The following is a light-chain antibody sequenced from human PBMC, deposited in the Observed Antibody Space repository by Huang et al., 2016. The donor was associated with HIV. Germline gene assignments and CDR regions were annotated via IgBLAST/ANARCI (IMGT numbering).Light chain of an antibody. CDR2: WAS. CDR3: HQYYITPQT. J-gene: IGKJ1*01. V-gene: IGKV4-1*01. Sequence: DIVLTQSPGSLALSLGERAAINCTASQRVLRTPNNKNFLNWYQLKSGQPPKLLIYWASTRESGVTDRFSGSGSGTDFTLTIAGLQAEDVAVYYCHQYYITPQTFGQGTRVEV. CDR1: QRVLRTPNNKNF.